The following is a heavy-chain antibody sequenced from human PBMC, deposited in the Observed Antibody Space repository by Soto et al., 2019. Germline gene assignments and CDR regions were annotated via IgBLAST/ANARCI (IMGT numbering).Heavy chain of an antibody. D-gene: IGHD3-22*01. Sequence: SETLSLTCTVSGGSISSGGYYWSWILQQQGKGLEWIGYIYYSGSTYYNPSLKSRVTISVDTSKNQFSLKLSSVTAADTAVYYCARVQPYYYDSSGYYQGAFDIWGQGTMVT. CDR1: GGSISSGGYY. V-gene: IGHV4-31*03. J-gene: IGHJ3*02. CDR2: IYYSGST. CDR3: ARVQPYYYDSSGYYQGAFDI.